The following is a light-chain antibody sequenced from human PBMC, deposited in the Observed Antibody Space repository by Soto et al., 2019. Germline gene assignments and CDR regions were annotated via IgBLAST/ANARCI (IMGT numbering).Light chain of an antibody. V-gene: IGKV3-20*01. CDR3: QQYGSSPFT. CDR2: GAS. Sequence: EIVLTQSPGTLSFSPGERATLSCRPSQSVSSSYLAWYQQKPGQAPRLLFYGASSRATGIPDRFSGSGSGTDFTLTISRLEPEDFAVYYCQQYGSSPFTFGPGTKVDI. CDR1: QSVSSSY. J-gene: IGKJ3*01.